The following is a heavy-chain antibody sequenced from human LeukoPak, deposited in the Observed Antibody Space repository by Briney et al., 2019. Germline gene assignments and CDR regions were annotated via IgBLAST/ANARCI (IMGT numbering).Heavy chain of an antibody. CDR1: GFTFSSYG. Sequence: GGSLRLSCAASGFTFSSYGKNWVRQAPGKGLEWVSSISTSSNYIYYADSVKGRFTISRDNAKNSLYLQMNSLRAEDTAVYYCARDDRYSYGYNDYWGQGTLVTVSS. CDR2: ISTSSNYI. D-gene: IGHD5-18*01. CDR3: ARDDRYSYGYNDY. J-gene: IGHJ4*02. V-gene: IGHV3-21*01.